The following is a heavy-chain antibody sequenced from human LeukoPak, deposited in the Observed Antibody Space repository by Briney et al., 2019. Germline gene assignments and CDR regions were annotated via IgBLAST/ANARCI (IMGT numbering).Heavy chain of an antibody. V-gene: IGHV1-18*01. J-gene: IGHJ3*02. CDR1: GGTFSSYA. Sequence: ASVKVSCKASGGTFSSYAISWVRQAPGQGLEWMGGISAYNGNTNYAQKLQGRVTMTTDTSTSTAYMELRSLRSDDTAVYYCASSRGLDAFDIWGQGTMVTVSS. CDR3: ASSRGLDAFDI. CDR2: ISAYNGNT.